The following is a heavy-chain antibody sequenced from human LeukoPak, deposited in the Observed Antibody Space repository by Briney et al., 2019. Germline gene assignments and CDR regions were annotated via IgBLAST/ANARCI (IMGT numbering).Heavy chain of an antibody. Sequence: SGPTLVKPTQTLTLTCTFFGFSLSTNGVGVGWIRQPPGKALEWLTFIYWDDDKRYSPSLKSRLTITKDTSENQVVLTMTNMDPVDTATYYCAHVHFPGWFDPWGQGTLVTVSS. CDR2: IYWDDDK. J-gene: IGHJ5*02. CDR3: AHVHFPGWFDP. V-gene: IGHV2-5*02. D-gene: IGHD3-3*02. CDR1: GFSLSTNGVG.